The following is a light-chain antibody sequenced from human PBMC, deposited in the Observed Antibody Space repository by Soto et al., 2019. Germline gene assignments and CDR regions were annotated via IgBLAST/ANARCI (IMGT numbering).Light chain of an antibody. CDR2: AAS. Sequence: DIQMTQSPSSLSASVGDRVTITCRASQSISSYLNWYQQKPGKAPKLLIYAASSLQSGVPSRFSGSGSGTDFTLTISSLQLEDFATYYCQQSYSMYTFGQGTKVDIK. V-gene: IGKV1-39*01. CDR1: QSISSY. CDR3: QQSYSMYT. J-gene: IGKJ2*01.